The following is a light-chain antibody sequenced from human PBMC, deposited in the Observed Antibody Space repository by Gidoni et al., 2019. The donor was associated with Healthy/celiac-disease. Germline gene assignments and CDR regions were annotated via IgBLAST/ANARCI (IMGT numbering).Light chain of an antibody. CDR2: AAS. V-gene: IGKV1-39*01. J-gene: IGKJ5*01. Sequence: DIQMTQSPSSLSASVRDRVTIPCRASQSISSYLNWYQQKPGKAPKLLIYAASSLQRGVPSRFSGSGSGTDFTLTISSLQPEDFATYYCKQSYSTPITFGQGTRLEIK. CDR1: QSISSY. CDR3: KQSYSTPIT.